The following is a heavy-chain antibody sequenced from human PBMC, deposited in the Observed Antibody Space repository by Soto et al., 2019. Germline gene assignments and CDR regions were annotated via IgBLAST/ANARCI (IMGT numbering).Heavy chain of an antibody. CDR3: AKSSVVGVTRHFDL. CDR2: ISNSGGVT. D-gene: IGHD1-26*01. V-gene: IGHV3-23*01. J-gene: IGHJ2*01. CDR1: GFTFNSYS. Sequence: EVQLLESGGGLVQPGGSLRLSCAVSGFTFNSYSMNWVRQAPGKGLEWVSVISNSGGVTVYADSVQGRFTISRDNSKNTLYLEMNSLRADDTAMYYCAKSSVVGVTRHFDLWGRGTLVTVSS.